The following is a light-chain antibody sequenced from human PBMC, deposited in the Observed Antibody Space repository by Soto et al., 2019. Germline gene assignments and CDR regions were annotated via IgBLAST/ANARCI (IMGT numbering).Light chain of an antibody. CDR3: QQYGNSPRYS. CDR1: QSVSSNY. CDR2: ATS. V-gene: IGKV3-20*01. Sequence: EIVLTQSPGTLSLSLGERATLSCRASQSVSSNYLAWYQQKPGQAPRLLIYATSSRATDIPDRFSGSGSGTDFTFTISRLEPEDFAVYYCQQYGNSPRYSFGQGTKLEIK. J-gene: IGKJ2*03.